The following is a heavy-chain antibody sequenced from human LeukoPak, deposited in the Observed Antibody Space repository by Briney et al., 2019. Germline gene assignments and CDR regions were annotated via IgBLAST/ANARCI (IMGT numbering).Heavy chain of an antibody. J-gene: IGHJ5*02. CDR1: GFTVSNHW. Sequence: GGSLRLSCVASGFTVSNHWMSWVRQAPGKGLEWVANIREERGQEYYVDSVKGRFTIPKDSAKNSLYLQMNTLRVEDTAMYYCASLDTAKQPLANHWGQGTLVTVSS. CDR3: ASLDTAKQPLANH. V-gene: IGHV3-7*03. D-gene: IGHD5-18*01. CDR2: IREERGQE.